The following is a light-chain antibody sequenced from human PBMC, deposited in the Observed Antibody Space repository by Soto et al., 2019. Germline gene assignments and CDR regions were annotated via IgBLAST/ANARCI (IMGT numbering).Light chain of an antibody. Sequence: EVVLTQSPATLSLSPGERATLSCRASQSVSIYLAWYQQKPGQAPRLLIYDASNRATGIPARFSGSGSGTDFTLTISSLQPEDVATYYCQKHNSAPLFFGPGTKVDIK. CDR3: QKHNSAPLF. CDR1: QSVSIY. V-gene: IGKV3-11*01. J-gene: IGKJ3*01. CDR2: DAS.